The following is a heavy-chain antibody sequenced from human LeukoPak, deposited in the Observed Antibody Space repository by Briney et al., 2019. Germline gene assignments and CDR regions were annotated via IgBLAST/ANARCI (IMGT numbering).Heavy chain of an antibody. V-gene: IGHV1-18*01. CDR3: ARDIVVPAAIWSARNPTDAFDI. Sequence: GASVEVSCKASGYTFTSYGISWVRQAPGQGLEWMGWISAYNGNTNYAQKLQGRVTMTTDTSTSTAYMELRSLRSDDTAVYYCARDIVVPAAIWSARNPTDAFDIWGQGTMVTVSS. J-gene: IGHJ3*02. D-gene: IGHD2-2*02. CDR2: ISAYNGNT. CDR1: GYTFTSYG.